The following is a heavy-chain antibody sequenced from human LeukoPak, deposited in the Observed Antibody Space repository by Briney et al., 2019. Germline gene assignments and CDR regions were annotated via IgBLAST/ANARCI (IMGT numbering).Heavy chain of an antibody. CDR3: AREIVGTHKSRCDP. Sequence: PGGSLRLSCAASGFTFSGRWMSWLRQAPGKGLEWVANINQDGTDKYYVDSVKGRFTISRDNAKNSLYLQMNSLRAEDTAVYYCAREIVGTHKSRCDPGGKEPLITVSS. V-gene: IGHV3-7*03. J-gene: IGHJ5*02. D-gene: IGHD1-26*01. CDR2: INQDGTDK. CDR1: GFTFSGRW.